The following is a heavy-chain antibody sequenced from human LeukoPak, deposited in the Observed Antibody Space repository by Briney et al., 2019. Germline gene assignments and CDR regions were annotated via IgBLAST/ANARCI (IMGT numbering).Heavy chain of an antibody. CDR2: IYPGNSDT. V-gene: IGHV5-51*01. Sequence: GESLKISCKGSGCSFTSYWIGWVRQMPGKGLEWMGLIYPGNSDTRYSPLFQGQVTLSVDRSISTAYLHWSGLKASDTAIYYCARFALTSSLDYWGQGTLVTVSS. CDR1: GCSFTSYW. D-gene: IGHD6-13*01. J-gene: IGHJ4*02. CDR3: ARFALTSSLDY.